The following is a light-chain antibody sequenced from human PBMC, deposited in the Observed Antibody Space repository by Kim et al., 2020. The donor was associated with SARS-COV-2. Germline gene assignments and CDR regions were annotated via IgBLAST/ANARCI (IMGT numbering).Light chain of an antibody. CDR3: NHYDSYPRT. V-gene: IGKV1D-16*01. Sequence: DIQMTQSPSFLSASVGDTVTITCRASQGISSWLAWYQQKPGKALKSVIYAASSLQRGVPSRFSGSGSGTHFTLTINSLQPEDFETYHCNHYDSYPRTFGQGTKVDIK. CDR1: QGISSW. J-gene: IGKJ1*01. CDR2: AAS.